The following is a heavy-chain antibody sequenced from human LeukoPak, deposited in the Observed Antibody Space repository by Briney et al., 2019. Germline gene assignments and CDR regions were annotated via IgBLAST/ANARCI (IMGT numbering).Heavy chain of an antibody. Sequence: EGSLRLSCAASGFTFSSYAMSWVRQAPGKGLEWVSAISGSGGSTYYADSVKGRFTISRDNSKNTLYLQMNSLRAEDTAVYYCAKDYYGSGSYYDYWGQGTLVTVSS. CDR1: GFTFSSYA. CDR2: ISGSGGST. D-gene: IGHD3-10*01. V-gene: IGHV3-23*01. J-gene: IGHJ4*02. CDR3: AKDYYGSGSYYDY.